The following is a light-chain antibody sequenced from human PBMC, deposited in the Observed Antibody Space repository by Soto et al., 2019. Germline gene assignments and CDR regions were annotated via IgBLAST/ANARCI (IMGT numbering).Light chain of an antibody. CDR1: QSISSW. CDR2: KAS. V-gene: IGKV1-5*03. CDR3: QQYNSYSLYT. Sequence: DLQMTQSPSTLSASVGDRVTITCRASQSISSWLAWYQQKPGKAPKLLIYKASSLESGVPSRFSGSGSGTEFTLTISSLQPDDFATYYCQQYNSYSLYTFGQGTKVDIK. J-gene: IGKJ2*01.